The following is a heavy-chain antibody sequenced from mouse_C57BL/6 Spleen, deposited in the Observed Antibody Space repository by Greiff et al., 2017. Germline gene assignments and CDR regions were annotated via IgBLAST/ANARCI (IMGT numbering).Heavy chain of an antibody. CDR3: ARVTTFYYYAMDY. Sequence: VQLQQSGAELVKPGASVKMSCKASGYTFTSYWITWVKQRPGQGLEWIGDIYPGSGSTNYNEKFKSKATLTVDTSSSTAYMQLSSLTSEDSAVYYCARVTTFYYYAMDYWGQGTSVTVSS. D-gene: IGHD2-2*01. V-gene: IGHV1-55*01. J-gene: IGHJ4*01. CDR2: IYPGSGST. CDR1: GYTFTSYW.